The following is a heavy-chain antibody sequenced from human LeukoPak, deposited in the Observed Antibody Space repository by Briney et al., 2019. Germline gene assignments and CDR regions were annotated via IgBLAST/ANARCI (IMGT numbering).Heavy chain of an antibody. CDR3: ARSRRVVVPSTLNTADYYYYYMDV. CDR2: INTNTGNP. V-gene: IGHV7-4-1*02. Sequence: VSVKVSCKASGYTFTYYGLNWVRQAPGQGLECLGGINTNTGNPTYAQGFTGRFVFSFDTSVSTAYLQISSLKAEDTAIYYCARSRRVVVPSTLNTADYYYYYMDVWGKGTTVTVSS. J-gene: IGHJ6*03. D-gene: IGHD2-15*01. CDR1: GYTFTYYG.